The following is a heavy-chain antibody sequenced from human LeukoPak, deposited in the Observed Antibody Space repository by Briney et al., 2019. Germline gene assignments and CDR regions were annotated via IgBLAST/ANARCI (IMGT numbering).Heavy chain of an antibody. D-gene: IGHD3-10*01. J-gene: IGHJ4*02. CDR1: GFTVSSNY. V-gene: IGHV3-53*01. CDR2: IYSGGST. CDR3: ARVGEQLMVRGVHNYFDY. Sequence: PGGSLRLSCAASGFTVSSNYMSWVRQAPGKGLEWVSVIYSGGSTYYADSVKGRFTISRDNSKNTLYLQMNSLRAEDTAVYYCARVGEQLMVRGVHNYFDYWGQGTLVTVSS.